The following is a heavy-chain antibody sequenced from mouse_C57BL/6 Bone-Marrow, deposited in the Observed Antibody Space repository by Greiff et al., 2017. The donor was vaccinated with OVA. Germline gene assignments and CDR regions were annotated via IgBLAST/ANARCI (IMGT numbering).Heavy chain of an antibody. D-gene: IGHD2-2*01. CDR2: ISDGGSYT. CDR3: ASLWLRRGRYYAMDY. CDR1: GFTFSSYA. Sequence: EVQVVESGGGLVKPGGSLKLSCAASGFTFSSYAMSWVRQTPEKRLEWVATISDGGSYTYYPDNVKGRFTISRDNAKNNLYLQMSHLQSEDTAMYYCASLWLRRGRYYAMDYWGQGTSVTVSS. V-gene: IGHV5-4*01. J-gene: IGHJ4*01.